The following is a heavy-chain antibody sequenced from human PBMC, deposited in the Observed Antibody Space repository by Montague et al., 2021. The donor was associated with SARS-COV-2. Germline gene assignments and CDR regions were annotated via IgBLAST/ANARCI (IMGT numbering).Heavy chain of an antibody. CDR3: ARVSYGPYAFDI. J-gene: IGHJ3*02. Sequence: SETLSLTCTVSGGSISSYYCSWIRLPPAKGLEWIGYIYYSGSTNYNHYLKSRVTISLDTSKNQISLTLNSVTAADTAVYYCARVSYGPYAFDIWGQGTMVTVSS. D-gene: IGHD5-18*01. V-gene: IGHV4-59*01. CDR2: IYYSGST. CDR1: GGSISSYY.